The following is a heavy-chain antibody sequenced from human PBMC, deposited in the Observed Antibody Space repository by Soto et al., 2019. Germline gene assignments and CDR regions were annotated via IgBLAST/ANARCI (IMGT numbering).Heavy chain of an antibody. Sequence: SGTLSLTCAVSGFFISSGNYWGWIRKPPGKGLEWIGSIFHGGNTYYNPSLKSRVTISVDMSKNQFSLKLNSVTAADTAVYYCARARWYDAFDVWGQGTVVTVS. CDR2: IFHGGNT. D-gene: IGHD2-15*01. CDR1: GFFISSGNY. CDR3: ARARWYDAFDV. V-gene: IGHV4-38-2*01. J-gene: IGHJ3*01.